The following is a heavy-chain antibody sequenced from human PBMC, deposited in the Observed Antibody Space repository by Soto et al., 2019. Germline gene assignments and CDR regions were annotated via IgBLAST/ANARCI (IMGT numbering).Heavy chain of an antibody. CDR1: GFPFSNYA. CDR3: AKAYFVWSSEQPYYFDY. J-gene: IGHJ4*02. Sequence: EVQLLDSGGGLVQLGGSLSLSCEASGFPFSNYAMTWVRQGPGKGLEWVSGISGRGGRSYYADSVKGRFTISRDNSKSTLYLQMNSLRAEDTAVYYCAKAYFVWSSEQPYYFDYWGQGTLVTVSS. V-gene: IGHV3-23*01. CDR2: ISGRGGRS. D-gene: IGHD3-16*01.